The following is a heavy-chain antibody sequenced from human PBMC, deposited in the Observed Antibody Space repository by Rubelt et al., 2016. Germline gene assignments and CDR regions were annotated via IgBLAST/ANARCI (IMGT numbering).Heavy chain of an antibody. V-gene: IGHV1-3*01. CDR1: GYTFISYA. CDR3: ARDEDY. CDR2: INAGNGDT. Sequence: QVQLVQSGAEVKKPGASVKVSCKASGYTFISYAIHWVRQAPGQSLEWVGWINAGNGDTKYSERFQDRLTLTKNTSASTTYLELSNLRSEDTAVYYCARDEDYWGQGALVTVSS. J-gene: IGHJ4*02.